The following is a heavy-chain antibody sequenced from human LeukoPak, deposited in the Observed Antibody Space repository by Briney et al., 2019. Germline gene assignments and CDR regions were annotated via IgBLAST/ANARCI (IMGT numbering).Heavy chain of an antibody. V-gene: IGHV1-2*02. CDR1: GYTFTDYY. CDR2: INPNSGGT. CDR3: ARSGTAMAYRPDY. D-gene: IGHD5-18*01. Sequence: ASVKVSCKASGYTFTDYYMHWVRQAPGQGLEWVGWINPNSGGTYYAQKFQGRVTVTRDTSISTAYMELSRLRSDDTAVYYCARSGTAMAYRPDYWGQGTLVTVSS. J-gene: IGHJ4*02.